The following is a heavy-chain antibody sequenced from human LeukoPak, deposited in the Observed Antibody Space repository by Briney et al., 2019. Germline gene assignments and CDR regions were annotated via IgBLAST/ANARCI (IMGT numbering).Heavy chain of an antibody. V-gene: IGHV4-59*08. CDR1: GASISSYY. D-gene: IGHD5-24*01. J-gene: IGHJ1*01. CDR3: SRQGGYKSPFQH. CDR2: IYTSGST. Sequence: SETLSLTCTVSGASISSYYWSWIRQPPGKGLEWIGYIYTSGSTNYNPSLKSRVTISIDTSKNQFSLKLSSATAADTAVYYCSRQGGYKSPFQHWGQGTLVTVSS.